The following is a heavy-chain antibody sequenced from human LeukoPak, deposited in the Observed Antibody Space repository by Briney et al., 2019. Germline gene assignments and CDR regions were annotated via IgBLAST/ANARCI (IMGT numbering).Heavy chain of an antibody. CDR2: INPNSGGT. V-gene: IGHV1-2*02. CDR3: ASVSSVTPHNYNWFDP. D-gene: IGHD3-10*02. CDR1: GYTFTGYY. J-gene: IGHJ5*02. Sequence: ASVKVSCKASGYTFTGYYMHWVRQAPGQGLEWMGWINPNSGGTNYAQKFQGRVTMTRDTSISTAYMELSRLRSDDTAVYYCASVSSVTPHNYNWFDPWGQGTLVTVSS.